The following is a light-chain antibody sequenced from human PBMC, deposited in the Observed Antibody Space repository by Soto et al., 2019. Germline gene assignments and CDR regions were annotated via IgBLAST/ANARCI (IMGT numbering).Light chain of an antibody. V-gene: IGKV1-39*01. CDR3: QQSYNTPWT. CDR1: QSISGY. Sequence: DIQMTQSPSSLSASVGDRVTITCRASQSISGYLNWYQQEPGKAPKLLIFAASSLQSGVPSRFSGSGSGTDFTLSISSLRPEDFAIYYCQQSYNTPWTFGQGTTVDIK. J-gene: IGKJ1*01. CDR2: AAS.